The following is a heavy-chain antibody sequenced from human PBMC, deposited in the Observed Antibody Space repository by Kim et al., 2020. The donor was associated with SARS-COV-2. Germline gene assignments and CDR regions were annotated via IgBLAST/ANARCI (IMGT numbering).Heavy chain of an antibody. CDR2: ISAYNGNT. CDR3: ARGEPPDSSGYWNEPQEYFQH. V-gene: IGHV1-18*01. J-gene: IGHJ1*01. Sequence: ASVKVSCKASGYTFTSYGISWVRQAPGQGLEWMGWISAYNGNTNYAQKLQGRVTMTTDTSTSTAYMELRSLRSDDTAVYYCARGEPPDSSGYWNEPQEYFQHWGQGTLVTVSS. CDR1: GYTFTSYG. D-gene: IGHD3-22*01.